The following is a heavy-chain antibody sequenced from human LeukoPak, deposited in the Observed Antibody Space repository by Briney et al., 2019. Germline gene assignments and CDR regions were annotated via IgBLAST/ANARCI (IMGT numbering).Heavy chain of an antibody. V-gene: IGHV3-7*01. D-gene: IGHD2-21*01. CDR3: ARRSGRTVVIAISDFFDY. Sequence: PGGSLRLSCAASGFTFSSYWMSWVRQAPGKGLEWVANIKQDGSEKYYVDSVKGRFTISRDNAKNSLYLQMNSLRAEDTAVYYCARRSGRTVVIAISDFFDYWGQGTLVTVSS. CDR1: GFTFSSYW. J-gene: IGHJ4*02. CDR2: IKQDGSEK.